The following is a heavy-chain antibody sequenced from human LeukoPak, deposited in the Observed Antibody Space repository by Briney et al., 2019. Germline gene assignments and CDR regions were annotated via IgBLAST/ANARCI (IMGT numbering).Heavy chain of an antibody. D-gene: IGHD4-17*01. CDR1: RFIFSSYD. CDR3: ASSHPDYDYYDS. J-gene: IGHJ4*02. CDR2: ISDRGSAT. Sequence: GGSLRLSCAASRFIFSSYDVSWVRPAPGKGMEWVSHISDRGSATYYADSVKGRFTISRDNAKNSLNLQMNSLRAEDTAVYYCASSHPDYDYYDSWGQGTLVTVSS. V-gene: IGHV3-48*03.